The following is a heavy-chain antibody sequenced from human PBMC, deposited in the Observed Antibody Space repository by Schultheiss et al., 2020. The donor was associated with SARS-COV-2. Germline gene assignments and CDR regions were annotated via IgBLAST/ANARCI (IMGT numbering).Heavy chain of an antibody. CDR3: ARYIAARDYYYMDV. D-gene: IGHD6-13*01. J-gene: IGHJ6*03. V-gene: IGHV3-21*01. CDR2: ISTSSSYI. CDR1: GFTFSDYS. Sequence: GESLKISCAASGFTFSDYSMNWVRQAPGKGLAWVSSISTSSSYIYYADSVKGRFTISRDNANNSLYLQMNSLRAEDTAVYYCARYIAARDYYYMDVWGKGTTVTVSS.